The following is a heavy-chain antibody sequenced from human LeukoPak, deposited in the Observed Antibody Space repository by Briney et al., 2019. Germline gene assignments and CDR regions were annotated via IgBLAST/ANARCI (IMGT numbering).Heavy chain of an antibody. J-gene: IGHJ4*02. CDR3: ARELYGYSGYDRLFDY. V-gene: IGHV3-21*01. Sequence: GGSLRLSCAASGFTFSSYSMNWVRQAPGKGLEWVSSISSSSSYIYYADSVKGRFTISRDNAKNSLYLQMNSLRAEDTAVYYCARELYGYSGYDRLFDYWGQGTLVTVSS. D-gene: IGHD5-12*01. CDR2: ISSSSSYI. CDR1: GFTFSSYS.